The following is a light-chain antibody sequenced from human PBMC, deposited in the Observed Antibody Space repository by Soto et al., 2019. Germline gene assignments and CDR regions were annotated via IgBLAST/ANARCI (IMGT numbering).Light chain of an antibody. J-gene: IGKJ1*01. Sequence: DIQMTQSPSTMSASVGDRVTITCRASQSMNQWLAWYQHKPGKAPALLIYEASSLERGVPSRFSGSGFGTQFTLTISSLQPDDFATYYCQQYNRYRAFGQGTTVEIK. CDR2: EAS. CDR3: QQYNRYRA. V-gene: IGKV1-5*03. CDR1: QSMNQW.